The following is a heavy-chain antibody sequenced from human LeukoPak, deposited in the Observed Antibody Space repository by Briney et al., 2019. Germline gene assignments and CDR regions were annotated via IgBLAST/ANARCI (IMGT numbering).Heavy chain of an antibody. CDR1: GFTFSSYE. CDR2: ISSSGSTI. D-gene: IGHD5-24*01. V-gene: IGHV3-48*03. J-gene: IGHJ4*02. Sequence: GGSLRLSCAASGFTFSSYEMNWVRQAPGKGLEWGSYISSSGSTIYYADSVKGRFTISRDNAKNSLYLQMNSLRAEDTAVYYCASGYTYPLNWGQGTLVTVSS. CDR3: ASGYTYPLN.